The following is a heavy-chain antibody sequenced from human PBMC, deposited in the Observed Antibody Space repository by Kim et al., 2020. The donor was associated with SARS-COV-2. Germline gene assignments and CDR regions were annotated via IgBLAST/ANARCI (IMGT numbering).Heavy chain of an antibody. J-gene: IGHJ1*01. CDR3: AKSGNYHDTSGSLN. Sequence: GGSLRLSCAASGFTFGSYWMHWVRQAPGKGLVWVSRMNSDGSITDYADSVKGRFTISRDNAKKTLYLQMNSLRAEDTAVYYCAKSGNYHDTSGSLNWGQG. D-gene: IGHD3-22*01. V-gene: IGHV3-74*01. CDR1: GFTFGSYW. CDR2: MNSDGSIT.